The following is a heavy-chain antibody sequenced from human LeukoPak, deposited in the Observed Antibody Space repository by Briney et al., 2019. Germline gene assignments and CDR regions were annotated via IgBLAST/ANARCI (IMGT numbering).Heavy chain of an antibody. CDR1: GFTFSNAW. CDR2: IKSKTDGGTS. D-gene: IGHD3-9*01. Sequence: GGSLRLSCAASGFTFSNAWMSWVRQAPGKGLEWVGRIKSKTDGGTSDYAAPVKGRFTISRDDSKNTLYLQMYSLKTEDTAVYYCTTDYDVLPLQDWGQGTLVTVSS. CDR3: TTDYDVLPLQD. V-gene: IGHV3-15*01. J-gene: IGHJ4*02.